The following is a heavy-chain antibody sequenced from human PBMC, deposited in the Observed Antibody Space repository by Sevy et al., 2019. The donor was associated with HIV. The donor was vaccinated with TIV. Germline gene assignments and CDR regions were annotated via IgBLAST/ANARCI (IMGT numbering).Heavy chain of an antibody. D-gene: IGHD3-3*01. V-gene: IGHV3-30-3*01. Sequence: GGSLRLSCAASGFTFSSYAMRWVRQAPGKGLEWVAVISYDGSNKYYADSVKGRFTISRDNSKNTLYLQMNSLRAEDTAVYYCARDRTIFGVVSNAFDIWGQGTMVTVSS. CDR3: ARDRTIFGVVSNAFDI. CDR1: GFTFSSYA. CDR2: ISYDGSNK. J-gene: IGHJ3*02.